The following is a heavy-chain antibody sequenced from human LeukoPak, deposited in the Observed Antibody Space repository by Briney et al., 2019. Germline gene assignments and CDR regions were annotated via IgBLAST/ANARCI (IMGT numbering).Heavy chain of an antibody. CDR1: GGSFSGYY. CDR3: AISTQLWVPDY. V-gene: IGHV4-34*01. D-gene: IGHD5-18*01. CDR2: INHSGST. Sequence: PSETLSLTCAVYGGSFSGYYWSWIRQPPGKGLEWIGEINHSGSTNYNPSLKSRVTISVDTSKNQFSLKLGSVTAADTAVYYCAISTQLWVPDYWGQGTLVTVSS. J-gene: IGHJ4*02.